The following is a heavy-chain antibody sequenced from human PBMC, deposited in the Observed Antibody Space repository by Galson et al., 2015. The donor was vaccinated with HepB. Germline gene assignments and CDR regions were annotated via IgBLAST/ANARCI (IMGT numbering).Heavy chain of an antibody. CDR2: INPNSGGT. D-gene: IGHD1-20*01. CDR1: GYTFTGYY. J-gene: IGHJ6*03. CDR3: ARDYNWNQQPIYYMDV. Sequence: SVKVSCKASGYTFTGYYMHWVRQAPGQGLEWMGWINPNSGGTNYAQKFQGRVTMTRDTSISTAYMELSRLRSDDTAVYYCARDYNWNQQPIYYMDVWGKGTTVTVSS. V-gene: IGHV1-2*02.